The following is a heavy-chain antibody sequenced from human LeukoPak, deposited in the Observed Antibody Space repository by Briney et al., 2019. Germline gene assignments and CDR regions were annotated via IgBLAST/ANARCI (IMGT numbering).Heavy chain of an antibody. Sequence: GGTLRLSCAASGFTFSSYGMSWVRQAPGKGLEWVSAISGSGGSTYYADSVKGRFTISRDNSKNTLYLQMNSLRAEDTAVYCCAKGDTAMGTFDYWGQGTLVTVSS. CDR2: ISGSGGST. CDR1: GFTFSSYG. CDR3: AKGDTAMGTFDY. J-gene: IGHJ4*02. D-gene: IGHD5-18*01. V-gene: IGHV3-23*01.